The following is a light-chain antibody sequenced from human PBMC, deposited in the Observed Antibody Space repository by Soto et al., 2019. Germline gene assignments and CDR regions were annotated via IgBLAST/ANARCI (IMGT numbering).Light chain of an antibody. J-gene: IGLJ1*01. CDR2: DVS. Sequence: QSVLTQPASVSGSPGQSITISCTGTSSDVGSHSSISWYQQLPGKAPKLIIHDVSNRPSGISNRFSGSKSGNTASLIISALQAEDEADYYCSSYTDRKNLVFGTGTKLTVL. CDR1: SSDVGSHSS. CDR3: SSYTDRKNLV. V-gene: IGLV2-14*01.